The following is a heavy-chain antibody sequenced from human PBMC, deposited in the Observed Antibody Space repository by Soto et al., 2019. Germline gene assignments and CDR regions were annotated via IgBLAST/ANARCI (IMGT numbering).Heavy chain of an antibody. CDR3: ARDMAHYDIGTGYPPSEYNWFDP. J-gene: IGHJ5*02. D-gene: IGHD3-9*01. CDR2: INPSGGST. CDR1: GYTFTSYY. Sequence: ASVKVSCKASGYTFTSYYMHWVRQAPGQGLEWMGIINPSGGSTSYAQKFQGRVTMTRDTSTSTVYMELSSLRSEDTAVYYCARDMAHYDIGTGYPPSEYNWFDPWGQGTLVTVSS. V-gene: IGHV1-46*01.